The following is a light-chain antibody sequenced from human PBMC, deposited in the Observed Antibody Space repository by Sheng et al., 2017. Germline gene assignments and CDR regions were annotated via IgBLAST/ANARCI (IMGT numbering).Light chain of an antibody. CDR3: QKYNTAPWT. CDR1: QDIGKF. CDR2: SAS. J-gene: IGKJ1*01. Sequence: DIQMTQSPSSLSASVGDRVTITCRASQDIGKFFSLVSAETRENPKLLIYSASSLQSGVPSRFSGSGSGTDFSLTISSLQPEDVATYYCQKYNTAPWTFGQGTKVEIK. V-gene: IGKV1-27*01.